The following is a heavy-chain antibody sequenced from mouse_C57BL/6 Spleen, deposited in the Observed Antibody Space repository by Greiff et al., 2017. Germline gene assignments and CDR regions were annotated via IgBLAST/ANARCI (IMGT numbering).Heavy chain of an antibody. CDR2: INYDGSST. V-gene: IGHV5-16*01. Sequence: DVKLVESEGGLVQPGSSMKLSCTASGFTFSDYYMAWVRQVPEKGLEWVANINYDGSSTYYLDSLKSRFIISRDNAKNILYLQMSSLKSEDTATYYCARDRPYAMDYWGQGTSVTVSS. CDR3: ARDRPYAMDY. CDR1: GFTFSDYY. J-gene: IGHJ4*01.